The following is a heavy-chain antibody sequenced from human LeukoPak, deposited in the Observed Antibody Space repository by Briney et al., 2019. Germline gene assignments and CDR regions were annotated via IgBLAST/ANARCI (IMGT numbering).Heavy chain of an antibody. J-gene: IGHJ4*02. V-gene: IGHV1-18*01. Sequence: GASVKVSCKASGHTFTSYGISWVRQAPGQGLEWMGWISAYNGNTNYAQKLQGRVTMTTDTSTSTAYMELRSLRSDDTAVYYCARDTLDYYDSSGYYYAGPGLVDYWGQGTLVTVSS. CDR3: ARDTLDYYDSSGYYYAGPGLVDY. D-gene: IGHD3-22*01. CDR1: GHTFTSYG. CDR2: ISAYNGNT.